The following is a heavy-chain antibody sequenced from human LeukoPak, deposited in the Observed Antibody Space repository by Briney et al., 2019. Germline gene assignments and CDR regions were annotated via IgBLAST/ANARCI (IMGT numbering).Heavy chain of an antibody. J-gene: IGHJ4*02. V-gene: IGHV3-23*01. Sequence: PGGTLRLSCAASGFTFSSYGMSWVRQAPGKGLEWVSAISGSGGSTYYADSVKGRFTISRDNSKNTLYLQMNSLRAEDTAVYYCAKEGPYGSGIDKFDYWGQGTLVTVSS. D-gene: IGHD3-10*01. CDR3: AKEGPYGSGIDKFDY. CDR2: ISGSGGST. CDR1: GFTFSSYG.